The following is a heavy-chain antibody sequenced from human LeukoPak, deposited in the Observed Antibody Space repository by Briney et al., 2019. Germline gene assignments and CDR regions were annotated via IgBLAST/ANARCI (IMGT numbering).Heavy chain of an antibody. J-gene: IGHJ4*02. Sequence: ASVKVSCKASGYTFTGYFMHWVRQAPGQGLEWMGWINPNSGGTNYAQKFQGRVTMTSDTSISIAYMELSRLRSDDTAVYYCARVKNYYDSSGYLYYFDYWGQGTLVTVSS. CDR2: INPNSGGT. CDR3: ARVKNYYDSSGYLYYFDY. CDR1: GYTFTGYF. D-gene: IGHD3-22*01. V-gene: IGHV1-2*02.